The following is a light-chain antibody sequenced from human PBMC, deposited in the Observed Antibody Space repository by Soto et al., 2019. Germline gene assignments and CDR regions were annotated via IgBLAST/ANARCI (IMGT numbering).Light chain of an antibody. CDR2: AAS. CDR3: QQSYITPT. Sequence: IQLTQSPSSLSASVGDRVTMTCRASQSIGNYLNWYRQIPGRAPKLLIYAASSLQSGVPSRFSGSGSGTDFTLTISSVQPEDLATYYCQQSYITPTFGQGTRLEIK. V-gene: IGKV1-39*01. CDR1: QSIGNY. J-gene: IGKJ5*01.